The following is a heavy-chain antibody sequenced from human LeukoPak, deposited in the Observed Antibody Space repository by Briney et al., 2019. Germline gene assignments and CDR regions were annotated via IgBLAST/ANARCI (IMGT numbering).Heavy chain of an antibody. CDR2: ISSSSKYI. Sequence: SGGSLRLSCAASGFTFNTYSMNWVRQAPGKGLEWVSSISSSSKYIYYADSVKGRFTISRDNAKNSLYLQMNSLRAGDTAVYYCAKGPSGYYYYMDVWGKGTTVTVSS. V-gene: IGHV3-21*01. CDR1: GFTFNTYS. CDR3: AKGPSGYYYYMDV. J-gene: IGHJ6*03.